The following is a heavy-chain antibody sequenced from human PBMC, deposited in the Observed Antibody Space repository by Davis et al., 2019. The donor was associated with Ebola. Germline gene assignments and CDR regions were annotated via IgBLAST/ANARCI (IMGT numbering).Heavy chain of an antibody. CDR3: GVEYYYYGMDV. CDR2: IYYSGST. CDR1: GGSISGYS. V-gene: IGHV4-59*04. J-gene: IGHJ6*04. Sequence: MPGGSLRLSCSVSGGSISGYSWSWIRQPPGKGLEWIGYIYYSGSTYYNPSLKSRVTISVDTSKNQFSLKLSSVTAADTAVYYCGVEYYYYGMDVWGKGTTVTVSS. D-gene: IGHD1-1*01.